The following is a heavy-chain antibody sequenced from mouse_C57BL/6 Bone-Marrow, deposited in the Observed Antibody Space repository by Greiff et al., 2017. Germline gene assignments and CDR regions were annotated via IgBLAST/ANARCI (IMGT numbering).Heavy chain of an antibody. CDR1: GYSFTSYY. J-gene: IGHJ2*01. CDR2: IYPGSGNP. V-gene: IGHV1-66*01. D-gene: IGHD2-4*01. Sequence: QVQLQQSGPELVKPGASVKISCKASGYSFTSYYIHWVKQRPGQGLEWIGWIYPGSGNPKYNEKFKGKATLTADPSSSPAYMQLSRLTSEDSAVYYCARPVRLRRYSFYYFDYWGQGTTLTVSA. CDR3: ARPVRLRRYSFYYFDY.